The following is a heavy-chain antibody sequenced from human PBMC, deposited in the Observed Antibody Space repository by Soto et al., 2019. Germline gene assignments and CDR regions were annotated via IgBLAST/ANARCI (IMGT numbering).Heavy chain of an antibody. J-gene: IGHJ6*02. Sequence: GASVNVSCKASGYDVTAYDINWVRQASGQGLEWMGWMNPINGAAGSARRFQGRVSMTRNTATGTAYLELTSLRSDDTAVYYCGGGTSPRAPAGGTAYYAAMEAWGHGNTVIIS. CDR3: GGGTSPRAPAGGTAYYAAMEA. CDR1: GYDVTAYD. CDR2: MNPINGAA. V-gene: IGHV1-8*02. D-gene: IGHD6-13*01.